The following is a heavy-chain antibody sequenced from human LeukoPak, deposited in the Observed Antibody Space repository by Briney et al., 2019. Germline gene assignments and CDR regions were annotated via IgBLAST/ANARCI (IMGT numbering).Heavy chain of an antibody. Sequence: SETLSLTCAVSGGSISSSNWWSWVRQPPGKGLEWIGETYHSGSTNYNPSLKRRVTISVDKSKNQFSLKLSSVTAADTAVYYCARDHPDYGGNSGGIDYWGQGTLVTVSS. CDR1: GGSISSSNW. CDR2: TYHSGST. J-gene: IGHJ4*02. V-gene: IGHV4-4*02. D-gene: IGHD4-23*01. CDR3: ARDHPDYGGNSGGIDY.